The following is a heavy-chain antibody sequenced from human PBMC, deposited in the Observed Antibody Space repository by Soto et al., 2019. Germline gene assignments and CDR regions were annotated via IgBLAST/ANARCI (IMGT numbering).Heavy chain of an antibody. CDR2: IYYSGST. V-gene: IGHV4-61*01. Sequence: SETLSLTCTVSGGSVSSGSYYWSWIRQPPGKGLEWIGYIYYSGSTNYNPPLKSRVTISVDTSKNQFSLKLSSVTAADTAVYYCARFPPGSYYRFFDYWGQGTLVTVSS. CDR1: GGSVSSGSYY. D-gene: IGHD1-26*01. J-gene: IGHJ4*02. CDR3: ARFPPGSYYRFFDY.